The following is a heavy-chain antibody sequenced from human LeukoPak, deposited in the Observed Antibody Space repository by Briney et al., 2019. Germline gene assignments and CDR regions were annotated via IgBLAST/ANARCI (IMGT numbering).Heavy chain of an antibody. CDR1: GYTFTGYY. D-gene: IGHD1-26*01. CDR2: INPNSGGT. J-gene: IGHJ4*02. V-gene: IGHV1-2*02. Sequence: GASVKVSCKASGYTFTGYYMHWVRQAPGQGFEWMGWINPNSGGTNYAQKFQGRVTMTRDTSISTAYMELRSLRSDDTAMYYCARGISGGFDYWGQGTLVTVSS. CDR3: ARGISGGFDY.